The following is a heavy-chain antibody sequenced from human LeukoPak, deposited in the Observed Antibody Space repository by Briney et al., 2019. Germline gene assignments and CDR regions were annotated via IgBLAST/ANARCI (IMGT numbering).Heavy chain of an antibody. CDR1: GGSITGSHW. V-gene: IGHV4-4*02. D-gene: IGHD5/OR15-5a*01. CDR2: IYHSGST. J-gene: IGHJ4*02. Sequence: SGTLSLTCAVSGGSITGSHWCWWTWVRRPPGKGLEWIGEIYHSGSTNYNPSLKSRLTISLDKSNNQFSLTLTSVTAADTAMYYCATRYSVWPKWGPGTLVTVSS. CDR3: ATRYSVWPK.